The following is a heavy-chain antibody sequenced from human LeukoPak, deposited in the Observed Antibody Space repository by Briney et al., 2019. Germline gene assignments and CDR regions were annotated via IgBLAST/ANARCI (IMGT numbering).Heavy chain of an antibody. CDR3: ARGGAPDN. D-gene: IGHD1-26*01. V-gene: IGHV3-7*01. CDR1: GFTFSFYA. CDR2: INQDGGKK. J-gene: IGHJ4*02. Sequence: GGSLRLSCAASGFTFSFYAMSWVRQAPGKGLEWVANINQDGGKKYYVDSVRGRFAISRDNAENSVYLQMNSLRAEDTALYYCARGGAPDNWGQGTLVTVSS.